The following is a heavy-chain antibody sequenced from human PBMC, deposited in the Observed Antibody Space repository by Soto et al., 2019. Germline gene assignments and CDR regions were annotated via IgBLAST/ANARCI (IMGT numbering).Heavy chain of an antibody. D-gene: IGHD2-15*01. Sequence: QVQLQESGPGLVKPSQTLSLPCTVSGGSVSSGGYYWSWIRQHPGKGLDWIGCINYSGRTYYNPSLKSAVSRVVDMSKNQFSRKPRSVIAAHTAVYYCARGGYCSCDSYSSLLRWGHGTLVTVS. CDR3: ARGGYCSCDSYSSLLR. CDR2: INYSGRT. V-gene: IGHV4-31*01. CDR1: GGSVSSGGYY. J-gene: IGHJ4*01.